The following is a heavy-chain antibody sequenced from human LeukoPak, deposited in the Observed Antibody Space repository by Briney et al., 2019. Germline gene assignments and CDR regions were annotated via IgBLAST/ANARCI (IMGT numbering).Heavy chain of an antibody. V-gene: IGHV3-11*01. Sequence: PGGSLRLSCAASGFTFSDYYMSWLRQAPGKGLEWVSYISSSGSIIYYADSVKGRFTISRDNAKNSLYLQMNSLRAEDTAVYYCAVGRFQGPLDYWGQGTLVTVSS. CDR2: ISSSGSII. D-gene: IGHD1-26*01. J-gene: IGHJ4*02. CDR3: AVGRFQGPLDY. CDR1: GFTFSDYY.